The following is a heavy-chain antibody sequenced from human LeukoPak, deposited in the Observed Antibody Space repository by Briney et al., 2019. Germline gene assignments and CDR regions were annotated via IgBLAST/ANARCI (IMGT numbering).Heavy chain of an antibody. CDR2: LYYSGSA. D-gene: IGHD3-16*02. CDR1: GDSISSSSYY. CDR3: ARSTFGGVIAYDAFDI. J-gene: IGHJ3*02. Sequence: SETLSLTCTVSGDSISSSSYYWAWIRQPPGKGPEWVGSLYYSGSANYNPSLKSRVTISVDTSKNQFSLKLSSVTAADTAVCYCARSTFGGVIAYDAFDIWGQGTMVTVSS. V-gene: IGHV4-39*07.